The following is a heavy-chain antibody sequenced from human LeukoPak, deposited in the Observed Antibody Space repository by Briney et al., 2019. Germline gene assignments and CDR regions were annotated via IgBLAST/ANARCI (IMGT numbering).Heavy chain of an antibody. J-gene: IGHJ6*02. CDR3: ATVRVTYGDYVEGPYYYYGMDV. V-gene: IGHV1-8*01. CDR2: MSPTSGNT. Sequence: ASVKVSCKASRYTFSSSDINWVRQAAGQGFEWMGWMSPTSGNTGYAQNFQGRVTMTRDTSISTAYMELTSLRSEDTAVYYCATVRVTYGDYVEGPYYYYGMDVWGQGTTVTVSS. CDR1: RYTFSSSD. D-gene: IGHD4-17*01.